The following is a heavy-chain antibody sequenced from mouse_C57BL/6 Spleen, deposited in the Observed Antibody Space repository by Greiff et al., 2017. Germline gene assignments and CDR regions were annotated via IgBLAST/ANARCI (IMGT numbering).Heavy chain of an antibody. CDR2: IYPGNSDT. CDR1: GYTFTSYW. J-gene: IGHJ1*03. CDR3: TSPSSYYSNDGWYFDV. D-gene: IGHD2-5*01. Sequence: EVKVIESGTVLARPGASVKMSCKTSGYTFTSYWMHWVKQRPGQGLEWIGAIYPGNSDTSYNQKFKGKAKLTAVTSASTAYMELSSLTNEDSAVYYCTSPSSYYSNDGWYFDVWGTGTTVTVSS. V-gene: IGHV1-5*01.